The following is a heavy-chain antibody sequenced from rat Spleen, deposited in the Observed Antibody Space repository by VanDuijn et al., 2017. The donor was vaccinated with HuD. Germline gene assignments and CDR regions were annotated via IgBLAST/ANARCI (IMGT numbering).Heavy chain of an antibody. D-gene: IGHD1-12*02. Sequence: QVQLKESGPGLVQPSQTLSLTCTVSGFSLTNYGINWVRQPPGKGLEWIGAIWSGGSTDYNSALKSRLSISRDTSKSQVLLKMNSLKTEKTAMYFCARNAKYYYDGSYYYVHFDYWGQGVMVKVSS. CDR1: GFSLTNYG. CDR3: ARNAKYYYDGSYYYVHFDY. J-gene: IGHJ2*01. CDR2: IWSGGST. V-gene: IGHV2-16*01.